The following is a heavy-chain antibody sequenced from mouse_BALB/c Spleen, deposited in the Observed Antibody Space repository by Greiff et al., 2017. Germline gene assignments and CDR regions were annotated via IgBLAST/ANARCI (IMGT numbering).Heavy chain of an antibody. V-gene: IGHV5-6-5*01. Sequence: EVQLVESGGGLVKPGGSLKLSCAASGFTFSSYAMSWVRQTPEKRLECVASISSGGSTYYPDSVKGRFTISRDNARNILYLQMSSLRSEDTAMYYCARGNYGYDNFAYWGQGTLVTVSA. J-gene: IGHJ3*01. D-gene: IGHD2-2*01. CDR3: ARGNYGYDNFAY. CDR1: GFTFSSYA. CDR2: ISSGGST.